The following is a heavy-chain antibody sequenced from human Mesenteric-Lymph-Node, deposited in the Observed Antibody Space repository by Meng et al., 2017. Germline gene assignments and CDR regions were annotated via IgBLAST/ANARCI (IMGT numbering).Heavy chain of an antibody. CDR3: AKDRHPGIAVADLDY. CDR1: GFTFDDYA. D-gene: IGHD6-19*01. V-gene: IGHV3-9*01. CDR2: ISWNSGSI. J-gene: IGHJ4*02. Sequence: SLKISCAASGFTFDDYAMHWVRQAPGKGLEWVSGISWNSGSIGYADSVKGRFTISRDNAKNSLYLQMNSLRAEDTALYYCAKDRHPGIAVADLDYWGQGTLVTVSS.